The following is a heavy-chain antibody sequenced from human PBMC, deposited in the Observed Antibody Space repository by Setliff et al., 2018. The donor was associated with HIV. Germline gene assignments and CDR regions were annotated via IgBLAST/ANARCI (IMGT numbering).Heavy chain of an antibody. D-gene: IGHD6-13*01. V-gene: IGHV1-8*02. J-gene: IGHJ4*02. CDR2: INPNSGNT. CDR1: GYTFTSFY. Sequence: ASVKVSCKASGYTFTSFYLHWVRQAPGQGLEWMAIINPNSGNTGYAQKFQGRVTMTRNTSISTAYMELSSLRSEDTAVYYCARGGAAAGLFDYWGQGTLVTVSS. CDR3: ARGGAAAGLFDY.